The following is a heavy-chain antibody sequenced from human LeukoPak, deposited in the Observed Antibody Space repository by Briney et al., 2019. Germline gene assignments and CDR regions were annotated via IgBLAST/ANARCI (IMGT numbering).Heavy chain of an antibody. V-gene: IGHV3-23*01. CDR3: AKTRPLDSSSWSHGDY. Sequence: GGSLRLSCAASGFTFSSYAMSWVRQAPGKGLEWVSAISGSGDSTYYGDSVKGRFTISRDNSKNTLYLQMNSLRAEDTAVYYCAKTRPLDSSSWSHGDYWGQGTLATVSS. CDR1: GFTFSSYA. J-gene: IGHJ4*02. D-gene: IGHD6-13*01. CDR2: ISGSGDST.